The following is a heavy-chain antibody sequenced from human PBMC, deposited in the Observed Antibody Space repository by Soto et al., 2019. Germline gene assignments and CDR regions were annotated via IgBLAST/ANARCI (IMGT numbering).Heavy chain of an antibody. CDR3: ARAKKGIAAAENWFDP. J-gene: IGHJ5*02. Sequence: QVQLQESGPGLVKPSQTLSLTCTVSGGSISSGGYYWSWIRQHPGKGLEWIGYIYYSGSTYYNPALKSRVTISVNTSKNQFSLKLISVTAADTAVDYCARAKKGIAAAENWFDPWGQGTLVTVSS. CDR2: IYYSGST. V-gene: IGHV4-31*03. D-gene: IGHD6-13*01. CDR1: GGSISSGGYY.